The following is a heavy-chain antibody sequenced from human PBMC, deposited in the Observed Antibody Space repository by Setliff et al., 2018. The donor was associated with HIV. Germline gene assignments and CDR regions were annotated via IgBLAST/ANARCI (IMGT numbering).Heavy chain of an antibody. Sequence: SVKVSCKASGGTFSSYAISWVRQAPGQGLEWMGGIIPILGIANYAQKFQGRVTITADKSTSTAYMELSSLRSEDTAGYYCARDYYYDMSGYRYFDYWGQGTLVAVSS. CDR2: IIPILGIA. CDR1: GGTFSSYA. CDR3: ARDYYYDMSGYRYFDY. V-gene: IGHV1-69*10. J-gene: IGHJ4*02. D-gene: IGHD3-22*01.